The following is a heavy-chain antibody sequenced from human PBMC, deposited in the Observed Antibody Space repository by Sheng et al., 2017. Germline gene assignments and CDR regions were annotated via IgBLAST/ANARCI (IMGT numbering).Heavy chain of an antibody. CDR1: GFTFSSYD. V-gene: IGHV3-21*01. CDR2: IGSNTAYK. D-gene: IGHD1-1*01. J-gene: IGHJ4*02. Sequence: EVRLVGVWGEAWSSLGGSLRLSCAASGFTFSSYDMNWVRQAPGKGLEWVSSIGSNTAYKFYASSVQGRFSISRDNAKNSLYLQMNSLRDEDTAVYFCARDPRYNWNDGLDYWGQGTLVTVSS. CDR3: ARDPRYNWNDGLDY.